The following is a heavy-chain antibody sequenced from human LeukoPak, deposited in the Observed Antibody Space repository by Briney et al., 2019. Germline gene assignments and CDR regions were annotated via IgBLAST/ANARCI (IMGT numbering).Heavy chain of an antibody. D-gene: IGHD3-3*01. Sequence: ASVKVSCKASGYTFTGYYIHWVRQAPGQGLEWMGWINPNSGGTNYAQKFQGRVTMTRDTSISTAYMELSRLRSDDTAVYYCAKTIFGVAINPPDNWFDPWGQGTLVTVSS. CDR2: INPNSGGT. CDR3: AKTIFGVAINPPDNWFDP. CDR1: GYTFTGYY. J-gene: IGHJ5*02. V-gene: IGHV1-2*02.